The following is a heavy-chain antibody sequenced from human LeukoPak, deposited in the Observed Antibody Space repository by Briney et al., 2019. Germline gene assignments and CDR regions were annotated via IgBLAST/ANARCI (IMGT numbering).Heavy chain of an antibody. D-gene: IGHD6-13*01. J-gene: IGHJ4*02. CDR3: ARHTDIAPLSSLKY. V-gene: IGHV4-59*08. CDR1: GGSISSYY. CDR2: IYYSGST. Sequence: SSETLSLTCTVSGGSISSYYWSRIRQTPGKGLEWIGDIYYSGSTNYNPSLKSRVTISVDTSKNQFSLKLSSVTAADTAVYYCARHTDIAPLSSLKYWGQGTLVTVSS.